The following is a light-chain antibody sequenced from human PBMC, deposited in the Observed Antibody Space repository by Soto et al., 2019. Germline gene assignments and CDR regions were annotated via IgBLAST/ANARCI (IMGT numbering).Light chain of an antibody. J-gene: IGKJ2*01. Sequence: DIQLTQSPSFLSASVGDRVTITCRASQGISSYLAWYRQNPGKAPKLLIYAASTLQTGVPSRFSDSGSGTEFTLPISSLQPEDFATYYCQQLNSYPPYTFGQGTKLEI. CDR2: AAS. CDR1: QGISSY. CDR3: QQLNSYPPYT. V-gene: IGKV1-9*01.